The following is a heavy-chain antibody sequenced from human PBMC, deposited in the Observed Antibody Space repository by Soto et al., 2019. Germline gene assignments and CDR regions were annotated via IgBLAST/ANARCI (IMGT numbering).Heavy chain of an antibody. CDR3: ARGQFLKATSYYYGMDV. CDR2: INHSGST. D-gene: IGHD5-12*01. J-gene: IGHJ6*02. Sequence: ETLSLTCAVYGGSFSGYYWSWIRQPPGKGLEWIGEINHSGSTNYNPSLKSRVTISVDTSKNQFSLKLSSVTAADTAVYYCARGQFLKATSYYYGMDVWGQGTTVTVSS. CDR1: GGSFSGYY. V-gene: IGHV4-34*01.